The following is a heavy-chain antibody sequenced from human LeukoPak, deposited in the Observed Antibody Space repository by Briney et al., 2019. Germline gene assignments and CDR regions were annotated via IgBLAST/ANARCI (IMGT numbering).Heavy chain of an antibody. Sequence: ASVKVSCKTSGYTFTGYYMHWVRQAPGQGLEWMGWINPNSGGTNYAQKFQGRVTMTRDTSISTAYMELSRLRSDDTAVYYCARFGLGKHIEVAGIPFDIWGQGTMVTVSS. CDR2: INPNSGGT. D-gene: IGHD6-19*01. CDR3: ARFGLGKHIEVAGIPFDI. V-gene: IGHV1-2*02. J-gene: IGHJ3*02. CDR1: GYTFTGYY.